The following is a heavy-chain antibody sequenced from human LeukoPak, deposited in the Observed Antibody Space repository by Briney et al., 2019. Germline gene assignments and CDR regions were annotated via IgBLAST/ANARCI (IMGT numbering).Heavy chain of an antibody. Sequence: GASVKVSCKASGYTFTNYGVSWVRQAPGQGLEWMGWISAYNGNTNYAQKLQGRVTMTTDTSTSTAYMELRSLRSDDTAVYYCARGAEVNGWSQVVSYYSYMDVWGKGTTVTVSS. CDR2: ISAYNGNT. CDR3: ARGAEVNGWSQVVSYYSYMDV. V-gene: IGHV1-18*01. J-gene: IGHJ6*03. D-gene: IGHD6-19*01. CDR1: GYTFTNYG.